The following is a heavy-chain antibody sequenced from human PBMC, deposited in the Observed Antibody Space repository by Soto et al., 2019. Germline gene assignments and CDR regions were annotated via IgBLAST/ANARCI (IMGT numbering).Heavy chain of an antibody. J-gene: IGHJ4*02. Sequence: GVLRLSCAASGFTFSSYSMNWVRQAPGKGLEWVSYISSSSSTIYYADSVKGRFTISRDNAKNSLYLQMNSLRAEDTAVYYCASGVSFVVVPAAIGFDDWGQGTLVTVSS. CDR1: GFTFSSYS. CDR3: ASGVSFVVVPAAIGFDD. CDR2: ISSSSSTI. V-gene: IGHV3-48*01. D-gene: IGHD2-2*02.